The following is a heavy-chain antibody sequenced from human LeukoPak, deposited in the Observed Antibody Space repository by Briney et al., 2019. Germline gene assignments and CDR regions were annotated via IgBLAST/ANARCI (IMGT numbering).Heavy chain of an antibody. CDR1: GFTFSTYW. Sequence: GGSLRLSCAASGFTFSTYWLMWVRQAPGKGLEWVANINPGGSAEYYVDSVKGRFTISRDNARNSVYLQMNSLRGEDTAVYYCARLSVRADTVVYWGQGTLVTVSS. CDR3: ARLSVRADTVVY. J-gene: IGHJ4*02. V-gene: IGHV3-7*05. CDR2: INPGGSAE. D-gene: IGHD3-10*01.